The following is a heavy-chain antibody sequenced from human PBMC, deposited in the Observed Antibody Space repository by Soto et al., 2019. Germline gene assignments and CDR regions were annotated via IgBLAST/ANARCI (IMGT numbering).Heavy chain of an antibody. Sequence: QVQLVESGGGVVQPGRSLRLSCAASGFTFSSYGMHWVRQAPGKGLEWVAVISYDGSNKYYADSVKGRFTISRDNSKNTLYLQMNSLRAEDTAVYYCATGGFTIFGVVIMGDYFDYWGQGTLVTVSS. V-gene: IGHV3-30*03. D-gene: IGHD3-3*01. CDR2: ISYDGSNK. CDR3: ATGGFTIFGVVIMGDYFDY. CDR1: GFTFSSYG. J-gene: IGHJ4*02.